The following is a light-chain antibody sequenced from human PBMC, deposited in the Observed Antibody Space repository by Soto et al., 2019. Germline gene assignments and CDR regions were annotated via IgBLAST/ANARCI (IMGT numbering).Light chain of an antibody. J-gene: IGKJ5*01. CDR2: GAS. CDR3: QQDNNWPT. Sequence: EIVMTQSPATLSVSPGERATLSCRASQSVSSNLAWYQQKPGQAPRLLIYGASTRATGIPARFSGSGSGTESTLTISRLQSDDFAFYYCQQDNNWPTFGQGTRLEIK. CDR1: QSVSSN. V-gene: IGKV3-15*01.